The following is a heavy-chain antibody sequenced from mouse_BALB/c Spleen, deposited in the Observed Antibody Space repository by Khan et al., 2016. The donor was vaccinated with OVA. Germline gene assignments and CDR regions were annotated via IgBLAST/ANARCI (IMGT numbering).Heavy chain of an antibody. V-gene: IGHV1-80*01. CDR2: IYPGDGDT. CDR3: ARSWYDYFAY. D-gene: IGHD2-14*01. J-gene: IGHJ3*01. Sequence: QVQLKESGAELVRPGSSVKISCKASGYAFSSYWMNWVKQRPGQGLVWIGQIYPGDGDTKYNGKFKGKVTLTADKSSSTAYMQLSSLTSEDSAVYFCARSWYDYFAYWGQGTLVTVSA. CDR1: GYAFSSYW.